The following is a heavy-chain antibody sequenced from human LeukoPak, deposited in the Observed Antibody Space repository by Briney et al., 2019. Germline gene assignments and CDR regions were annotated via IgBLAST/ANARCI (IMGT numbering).Heavy chain of an antibody. J-gene: IGHJ1*01. CDR1: GASISSSY. CDR3: ARDQTYYVSSGYYYVTYLQH. D-gene: IGHD3-22*01. CDR2: ISTGGST. Sequence: SETLSLTCTVSGASISSSYCTWIRQPAGAGLEWIGRISTGGSTTYNPSFKSRVTMSVDMSKNQFSLKLTSVTAADTAVYYCARDQTYYVSSGYYYVTYLQHWGQGILVTVSS. V-gene: IGHV4-4*07.